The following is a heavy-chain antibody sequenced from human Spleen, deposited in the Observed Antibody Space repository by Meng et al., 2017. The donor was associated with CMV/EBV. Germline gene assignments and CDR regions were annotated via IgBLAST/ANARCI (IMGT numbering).Heavy chain of an antibody. V-gene: IGHV4-4*02. J-gene: IGHJ4*02. D-gene: IGHD2-15*01. CDR3: ARAALQRGAPFDF. CDR1: GGSISNSNW. CDR2: IYHSGDT. Sequence: VSGGSISNSNWWSWVRQPPGKGLEWIGEIYHSGDTNYNPSLKSRVTISIDKSKNQLSLKLSSVTAADTALYYCARAALQRGAPFDFWGQGTLVTVSS.